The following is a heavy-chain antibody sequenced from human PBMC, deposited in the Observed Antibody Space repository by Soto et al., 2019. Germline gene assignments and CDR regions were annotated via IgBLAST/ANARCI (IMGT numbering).Heavy chain of an antibody. CDR2: IHYSGTT. Sequence: QVQLQESGPGLVKPSETLSLTCTVSGASINNYYCNWVRLPPGKGLEWIGSIHYSGTTHYNPSLERRVTISADSAKNQFSLKLISVTAADTAVYCCSGDTYGMDVWRQGTTVTVSS. CDR1: GASINNYY. D-gene: IGHD3-10*01. CDR3: SGDTYGMDV. V-gene: IGHV4-59*03. J-gene: IGHJ6*02.